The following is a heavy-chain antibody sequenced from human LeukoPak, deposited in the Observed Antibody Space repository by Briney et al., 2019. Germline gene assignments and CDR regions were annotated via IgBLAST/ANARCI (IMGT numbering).Heavy chain of an antibody. CDR1: GYTFTSYG. D-gene: IGHD3-10*01. CDR2: ISVYNGNT. CDR3: ARGRGADYNYYYYMDV. J-gene: IGHJ6*03. V-gene: IGHV1-18*03. Sequence: ASVKVSCKASGYTFTSYGISWVRQAPGQGLEWMGWISVYNGNTNYAQKLQGRVTMTTDTSTSTAYMELRSLRSDDMAVYYCARGRGADYNYYYYMDVWGKGTTVTVSS.